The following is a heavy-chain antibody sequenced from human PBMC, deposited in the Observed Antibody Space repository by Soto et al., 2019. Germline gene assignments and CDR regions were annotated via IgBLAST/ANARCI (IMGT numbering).Heavy chain of an antibody. CDR1: GYTFTSYA. Sequence: GASVKVSCKASGYTFTSYAMHWVRQAPGQRLEWMGWINAGNGNTKYSQKFQGRVTITRDTSASTAYMELSSLRSEDTAVYYCARSLDDIVVVVAATPFDYWGQGTLVTVSS. J-gene: IGHJ4*02. D-gene: IGHD2-15*01. CDR2: INAGNGNT. CDR3: ARSLDDIVVVVAATPFDY. V-gene: IGHV1-3*01.